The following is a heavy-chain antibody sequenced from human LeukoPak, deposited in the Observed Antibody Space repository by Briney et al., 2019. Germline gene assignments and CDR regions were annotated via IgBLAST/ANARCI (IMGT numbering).Heavy chain of an antibody. J-gene: IGHJ6*02. D-gene: IGHD3-3*01. V-gene: IGHV4-34*01. CDR1: GGSFSGYY. CDR2: INHSGST. Sequence: SETLSLTCAVYGGSFSGYYWSWIRQPPGKGLEWIGEINHSGSTNYNPSLKSRVTISVGTSKNQFPLKLSSVTAADTAVYYCARHYDFKGVDVWGQGTTVTVSS. CDR3: ARHYDFKGVDV.